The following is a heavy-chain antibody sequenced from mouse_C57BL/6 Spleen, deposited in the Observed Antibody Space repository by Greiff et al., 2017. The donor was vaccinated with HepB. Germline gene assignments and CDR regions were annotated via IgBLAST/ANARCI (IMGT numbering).Heavy chain of an antibody. Sequence: EVQLQQSGPELVKPGASVKISCKASGYSFTDYNMNWVKQSNGKSLEWIGVINPNYGTPSSNQKFKGKATLTVDQSSSTAYMQLNRLTSEDSAVYYWSKGYYGSRSMDYWGQGTSVTVSS. J-gene: IGHJ4*01. V-gene: IGHV1-39*01. CDR2: INPNYGTP. CDR1: GYSFTDYN. D-gene: IGHD1-1*01. CDR3: SKGYYGSRSMDY.